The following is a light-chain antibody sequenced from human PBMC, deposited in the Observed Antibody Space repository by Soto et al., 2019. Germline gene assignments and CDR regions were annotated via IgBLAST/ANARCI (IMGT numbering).Light chain of an antibody. CDR2: EVS. CDR3: SSYTISTTLV. V-gene: IGLV2-14*01. Sequence: QSALTQPASVSGSPGQSITISCTGTSSDVGGYDSVSWYQQHPGKAPKVMIYEVSNRPSGVSNRFSGSKSDNTASLTISGLQAEDEADYYCSSYTISTTLVFGTGTKVTVL. CDR1: SSDVGGYDS. J-gene: IGLJ1*01.